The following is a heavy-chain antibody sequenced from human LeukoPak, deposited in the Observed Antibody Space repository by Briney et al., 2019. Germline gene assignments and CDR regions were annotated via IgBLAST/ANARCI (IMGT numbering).Heavy chain of an antibody. J-gene: IGHJ6*03. V-gene: IGHV4-59*01. Sequence: SETLSLTCAVYGGSFSGYYWSWIRQPPGKGLEWIVYIYYSGSTNYNPSLKSRVTISVDTSKNQFSLKLSSVTAADTAVYYCARAGGYSYGYYYYYYMDVWGKGTTVTVSS. CDR3: ARAGGYSYGYYYYYYMDV. CDR2: IYYSGST. CDR1: GGSFSGYY. D-gene: IGHD5-18*01.